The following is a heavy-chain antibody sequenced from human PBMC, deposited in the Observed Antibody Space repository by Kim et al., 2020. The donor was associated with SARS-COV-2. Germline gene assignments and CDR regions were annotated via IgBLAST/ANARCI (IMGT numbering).Heavy chain of an antibody. CDR3: ARDGWNYDSLTGYYDDALDF. D-gene: IGHD3-9*01. CDR2: ISAYKGNT. V-gene: IGHV1-18*04. CDR1: GYTFNNYG. Sequence: ASVKVSCKASGYTFNNYGISWVRQAPGLGLEWMGWISAYKGNTNYAPELQGRVTMSTDTSTSTAYMELRSLTFNDTGVYYCARDGWNYDSLTGYYDDALDFWGQGTMVTVSS. J-gene: IGHJ3*01.